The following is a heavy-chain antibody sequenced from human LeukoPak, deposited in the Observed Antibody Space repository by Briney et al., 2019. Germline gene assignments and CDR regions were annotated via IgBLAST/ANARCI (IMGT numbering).Heavy chain of an antibody. CDR1: GYTFTSYG. CDR3: ARGRDVTSKVAVAGTPLTDFDY. J-gene: IGHJ4*02. V-gene: IGHV1-18*01. Sequence: ASVKVSCKASGYTFTSYGISWVRQAPGQGLEWMGWISAYNGNTNYAQKLQGRVTMTTDTSASTAYMELRSLRSDDTAVYYCARGRDVTSKVAVAGTPLTDFDYWGQGTLVTVSS. D-gene: IGHD6-19*01. CDR2: ISAYNGNT.